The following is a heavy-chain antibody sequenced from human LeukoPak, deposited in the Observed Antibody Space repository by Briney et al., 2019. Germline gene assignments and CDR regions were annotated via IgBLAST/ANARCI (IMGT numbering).Heavy chain of an antibody. CDR2: ISWDGGTT. J-gene: IGHJ5*02. D-gene: IGHD3-22*01. CDR3: ERDLGQYYDTSDNWFDP. V-gene: IGHV3-43D*03. CDR1: GFTFDDYA. Sequence: GGSLRLSCAASGFTFDDYAMHWVRQAPGKGLEWVSLISWDGGTTYYADSVKGRFTISGDNSKNSLYLQMNSLRAEDTAVYYCERDLGQYYDTSDNWFDPWGQGTLVTVSS.